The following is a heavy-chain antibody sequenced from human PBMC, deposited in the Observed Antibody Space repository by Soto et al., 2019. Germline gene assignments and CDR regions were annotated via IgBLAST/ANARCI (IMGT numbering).Heavy chain of an antibody. Sequence: GWSLRLSCAASVFIFSSHWMHWVRQAPGKGLVGVSHIGPDGSNIWEADSVQGRFTISRDNARNRLYLQMNSLRDEDTAIYYCVRDNNWSFGYWGQGILVTVSS. V-gene: IGHV3-74*01. CDR1: VFIFSSHW. CDR3: VRDNNWSFGY. D-gene: IGHD1-1*01. J-gene: IGHJ4*02. CDR2: IGPDGSNI.